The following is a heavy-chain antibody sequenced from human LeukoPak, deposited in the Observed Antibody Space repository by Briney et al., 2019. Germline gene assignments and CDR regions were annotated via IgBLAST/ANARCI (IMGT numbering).Heavy chain of an antibody. CDR2: ISTSSSYI. V-gene: IGHV3-21*04. J-gene: IGHJ4*02. CDR1: GFTFSSYS. CDR3: AKGHYYGSGYFGV. D-gene: IGHD3-10*01. Sequence: GSLRLSCAASGFTFSSYSMNWVRQAPGKGLEWVSFISTSSSYIKNTDSVKGRFTISRDNSKNTLYLRMNSLRAEDTAVYYCAKGHYYGSGYFGVWGQGTLVTVSS.